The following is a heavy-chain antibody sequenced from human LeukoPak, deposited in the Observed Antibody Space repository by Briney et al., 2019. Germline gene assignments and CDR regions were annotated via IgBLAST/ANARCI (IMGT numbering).Heavy chain of an antibody. CDR3: ARDHTSCYDY. CDR2: IYYSGST. V-gene: IGHV4-59*12. J-gene: IGHJ4*02. CDR1: GGSISGYY. D-gene: IGHD2-2*01. Sequence: PSETLSLTCTVSGGSISGYYWSWIRQPPGKGLEWIGYIYYSGSTNYNPSLKSRVTISVDTSKNQFSLRLNSVTPEDTAVYYCARDHTSCYDYWGQGTLVTVSS.